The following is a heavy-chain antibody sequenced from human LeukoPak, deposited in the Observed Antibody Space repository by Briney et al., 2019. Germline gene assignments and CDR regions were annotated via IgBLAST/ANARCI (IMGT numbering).Heavy chain of an antibody. J-gene: IGHJ4*02. CDR3: AKVLVLVSANRYYFDY. D-gene: IGHD2-15*01. CDR2: ISGSGSST. V-gene: IGHV3-23*01. CDR1: GLTFSGSA. Sequence: PGGSLRLSCAASGLTFSGSAMSWVRQAPGKELEWVSLISGSGSSTYYADSVKGRFTISRDNSKNTLYLQMNSLRAEDTAVYYCAKVLVLVSANRYYFDYWGQGTLVTVSS.